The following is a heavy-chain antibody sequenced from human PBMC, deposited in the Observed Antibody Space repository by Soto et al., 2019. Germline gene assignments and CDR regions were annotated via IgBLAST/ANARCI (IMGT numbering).Heavy chain of an antibody. CDR3: ARGGGDIVVVPAATALWYYGMDV. CDR1: GGTFSSYA. J-gene: IGHJ6*02. Sequence: QVQLVQSGAEVKKPGSSVKVSCKASGGTFSSYAISWVRQAPGQGLEWMGGIIPIFGTANYAQKFQGRVTITADKSTSTAYMELSSLRSEDTAVYYCARGGGDIVVVPAATALWYYGMDVCGQGTTVTVSS. CDR2: IIPIFGTA. V-gene: IGHV1-69*06. D-gene: IGHD2-2*01.